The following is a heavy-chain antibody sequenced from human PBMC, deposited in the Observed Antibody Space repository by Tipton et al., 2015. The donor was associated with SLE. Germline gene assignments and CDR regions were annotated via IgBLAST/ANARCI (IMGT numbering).Heavy chain of an antibody. CDR3: ARGSSLAAFDI. J-gene: IGHJ3*02. Sequence: LRLSCAVYGGSFSGDYWSWIRQPPGKGLEWIGEINHGGSTNYNPSLKSRVTISVDTSKNQFSLKLSSVTAADTAVYYCARGSSLAAFDIWGQGTMVTVSS. V-gene: IGHV4-34*01. CDR1: GGSFSGDY. CDR2: INHGGST.